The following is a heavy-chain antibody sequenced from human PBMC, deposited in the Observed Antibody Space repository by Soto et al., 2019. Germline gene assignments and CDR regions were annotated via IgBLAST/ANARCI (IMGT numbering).Heavy chain of an antibody. CDR3: TPTPSNWDYCYYYGMDV. D-gene: IGHD7-27*01. CDR1: GFTFSNAW. V-gene: IGHV3-15*07. CDR2: IKSKTDGGTT. J-gene: IGHJ6*02. Sequence: EVQLVEAGGGLVKPGGSLRLSCAASGFTFSNAWMNWVRQAPGKGLEWVGRIKSKTDGGTTDYAAPVKGRFTISRDDSKNTLYLQMNSLKTEDTAVYYCTPTPSNWDYCYYYGMDVWGQGTTVTVSS.